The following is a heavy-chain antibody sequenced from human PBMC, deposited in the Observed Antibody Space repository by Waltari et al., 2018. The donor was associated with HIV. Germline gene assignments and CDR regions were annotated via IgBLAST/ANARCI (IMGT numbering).Heavy chain of an antibody. V-gene: IGHV4-59*01. CDR1: GGSITSYI. CDR2: IHSTGST. J-gene: IGHJ4*02. Sequence: QLQLRESGPGLVKPLETVAINCSVSGGSITSYIWSWYRQPPAKGLEWIGYIHSTGSTNYSPSLKSRVTISVDTSKTFFSLQLNSVTAADTAIYYCARGIFGGNPGYWGRGTLITVSS. CDR3: ARGIFGGNPGY. D-gene: IGHD2-15*01.